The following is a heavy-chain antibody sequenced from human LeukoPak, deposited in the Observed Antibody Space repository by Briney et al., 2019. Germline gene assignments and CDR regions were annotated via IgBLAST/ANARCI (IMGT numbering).Heavy chain of an antibody. D-gene: IGHD2-2*02. Sequence: ASVKVSYKASGYTFTSYDINWVRQATGQGLEWMGWMNPNSGNTGYAQKFQGRVTMTRNTSISTAYMELSSLRSEDTAVYYCARRYCSSTSCYIVGWFDPWGQGTLVTVSS. CDR3: ARRYCSSTSCYIVGWFDP. V-gene: IGHV1-8*01. CDR2: MNPNSGNT. J-gene: IGHJ5*02. CDR1: GYTFTSYD.